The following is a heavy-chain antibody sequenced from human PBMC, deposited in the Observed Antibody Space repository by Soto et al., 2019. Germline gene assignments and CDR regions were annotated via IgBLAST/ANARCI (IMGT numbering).Heavy chain of an antibody. CDR3: ARGGSEGGLDI. J-gene: IGHJ6*02. CDR2: LYYTGNT. V-gene: IGHV4-59*01. D-gene: IGHD3-10*01. CDR1: GAPIAVFY. Sequence: QLQESGPGVVKPSETLSLTCTVSGAPIAVFYWTWIRQAPGKGLEWIGYLYYTGNTNYSPSLKSRGAMSMDTSKKHFYLTLTSATAADTAVYFCARGGSEGGLDIWGQGTTVTVSS.